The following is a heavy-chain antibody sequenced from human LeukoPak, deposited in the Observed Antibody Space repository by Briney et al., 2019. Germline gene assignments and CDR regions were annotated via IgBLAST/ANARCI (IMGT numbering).Heavy chain of an antibody. J-gene: IGHJ4*02. V-gene: IGHV1-18*01. Sequence: ASVKVSCKASGYTFTSYGISWVRQAPGQGLQWMGWVSAYNDNTHYAQTLQGRVTMTTDRSTSTAYMELRSLRSDDTAVYYCARGHFYESSGYLMNWGQGTLVTVSS. CDR2: VSAYNDNT. CDR1: GYTFTSYG. CDR3: ARGHFYESSGYLMN. D-gene: IGHD3-22*01.